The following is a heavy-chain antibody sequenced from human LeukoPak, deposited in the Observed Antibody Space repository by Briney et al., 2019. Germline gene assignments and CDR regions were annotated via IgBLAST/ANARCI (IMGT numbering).Heavy chain of an antibody. CDR3: ARGPSIVVVTAILGSDAFDI. CDR1: GGSFSGYY. V-gene: IGHV4-34*01. J-gene: IGHJ3*02. Sequence: SETLSLTCAVYGGSFSGYYWSWIRQPPGKGLEWIGEINHSGSINYNPSLKSRVTISVDTSKNQFSLKLSSVTAADTAVYYCARGPSIVVVTAILGSDAFDIWGQGTMVTVSS. CDR2: INHSGSI. D-gene: IGHD2-21*02.